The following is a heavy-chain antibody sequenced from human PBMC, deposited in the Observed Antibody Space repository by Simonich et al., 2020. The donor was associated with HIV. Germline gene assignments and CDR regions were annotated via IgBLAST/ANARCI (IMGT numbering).Heavy chain of an antibody. CDR3: ARNNFWSGWLFDY. V-gene: IGHV4-38-2*01. CDR2: IYHSGST. CDR1: GYSISSGYY. Sequence: QVQLQESGPGLVKPSETLSLTCAVSGYSISSGYYWGWIRQPPGKGLEWIGSIYHSGSTYYNPSLKSRVTISVDTSKNQFSLKLSSGTAADTAVYYCARNNFWSGWLFDYWGQGTLVTVSS. D-gene: IGHD3-3*01. J-gene: IGHJ4*02.